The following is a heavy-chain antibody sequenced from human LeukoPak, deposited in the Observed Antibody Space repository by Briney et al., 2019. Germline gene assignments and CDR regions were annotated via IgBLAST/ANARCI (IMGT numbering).Heavy chain of an antibody. V-gene: IGHV3-20*04. J-gene: IGHJ4*02. CDR1: GVIFDDYG. D-gene: IGHD7-27*01. Sequence: GGSLRLSCAASGVIFDDYGMSWVRQAPGKGLEWVSGIRNGGSTGYADSVKGRFTISRDNAKNSLYLQMNSLRAEDTALYYCARGTGDVDYWGQGTLVTVSS. CDR2: IRNGGST. CDR3: ARGTGDVDY.